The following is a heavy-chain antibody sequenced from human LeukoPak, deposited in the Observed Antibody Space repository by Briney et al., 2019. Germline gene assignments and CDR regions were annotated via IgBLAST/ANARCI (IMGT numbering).Heavy chain of an antibody. CDR2: ITYDGYYK. V-gene: IGHV3-30*03. CDR3: ARNLSPVVRASPMGY. CDR1: GFTFTSYG. Sequence: GGSLRLSCAASGFTFTSYGMHWVRQSPGKGLEWVALITYDGYYKYYSDSVKGRFTISSDTSKNTLYLQMNSLIAEDKAVYYCARNLSPVVRASPMGYWGQGTLVTVSS. J-gene: IGHJ4*02. D-gene: IGHD3-10*01.